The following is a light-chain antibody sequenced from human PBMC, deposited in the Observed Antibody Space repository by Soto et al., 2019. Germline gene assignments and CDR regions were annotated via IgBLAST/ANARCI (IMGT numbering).Light chain of an antibody. CDR2: AVS. Sequence: QSVLTEPACVSVSPGQSITISCSGTSSDIGSYNHVAWYQQFPGKSPKLMIYAVSDRPPGVSDRFSGSKSGITASLTISGLQTEDEADYYCISYTDRQSYLFGTGTRSPS. J-gene: IGLJ1*01. CDR3: ISYTDRQSYL. CDR1: SSDIGSYNH. V-gene: IGLV2-14*03.